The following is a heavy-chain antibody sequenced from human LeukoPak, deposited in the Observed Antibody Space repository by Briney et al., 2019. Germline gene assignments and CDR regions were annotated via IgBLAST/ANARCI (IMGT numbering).Heavy chain of an antibody. V-gene: IGHV1-18*01. D-gene: IGHD2-2*01. J-gene: IGHJ4*02. CDR1: GYTFTSYG. Sequence: ASVKVSCKASGYTFTSYGISWVRQAPGQGLEWMGWISAYNGNTNYAQKLQGRVTMTTDTSTSTAYMELRSLRSDDTAVYYCAREPPVCSSTSCYPDGYWGQGTLVTVSS. CDR3: AREPPVCSSTSCYPDGY. CDR2: ISAYNGNT.